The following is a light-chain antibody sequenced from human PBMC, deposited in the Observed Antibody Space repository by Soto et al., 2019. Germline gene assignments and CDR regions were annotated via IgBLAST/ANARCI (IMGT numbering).Light chain of an antibody. J-gene: IGKJ3*01. CDR3: QQYDNLPPFT. CDR1: QDISNV. CDR2: DAS. Sequence: DIQMTQSPSSLSAAVGDRVTFTCQASQDISNVLNWYQQKPGTAPKLLIYDASNLETGVPSRFSGSGSGTDFTFTISSLQPEDIATYYCQQYDNLPPFTFGPGTKVDIK. V-gene: IGKV1-33*01.